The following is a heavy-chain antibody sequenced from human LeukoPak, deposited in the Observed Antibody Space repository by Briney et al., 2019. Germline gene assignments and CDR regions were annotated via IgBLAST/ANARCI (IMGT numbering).Heavy chain of an antibody. D-gene: IGHD3-22*01. Sequence: PSETLSLTCTVSGGSISSYYWSWIRQPPGKGLEWIGYIYYSGSTNYNPSLKSRVTISVDTSKNQFSLKLSSVTAADTAVYYCASSHNYCDSYYYYMDVWGKGTTVTVSS. CDR2: IYYSGST. CDR1: GGSISSYY. CDR3: ASSHNYCDSYYYYMDV. J-gene: IGHJ6*03. V-gene: IGHV4-59*01.